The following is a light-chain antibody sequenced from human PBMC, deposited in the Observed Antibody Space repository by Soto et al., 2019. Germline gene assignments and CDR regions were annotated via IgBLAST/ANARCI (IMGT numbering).Light chain of an antibody. CDR3: QQYNNGWT. CDR2: GAS. Sequence: EIVMTQSPATLSVSPGERATLSCRASQSVSSNLAWYQQKPGQAPRLLIYGASTRATGSPARFSGSGSGTAFTLTISSLQSEDFAVYYCQQYNNGWTFGQGTKVEIK. V-gene: IGKV3-15*01. CDR1: QSVSSN. J-gene: IGKJ1*01.